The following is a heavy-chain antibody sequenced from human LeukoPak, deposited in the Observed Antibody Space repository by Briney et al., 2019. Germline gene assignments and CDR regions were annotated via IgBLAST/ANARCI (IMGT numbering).Heavy chain of an antibody. CDR3: AKDSGIAANVGYSWLDP. CDR1: GFSFSRYG. Sequence: GGSLRPSCAASGFSFSRYGMHWVRQAPGKGLEWVAVTSYDGSDKYYSDSAKGRFTISRDNSKNTLYLQMSSLRQEDTGVYFCAKDSGIAANVGYSWLDPWGQGTLVTVSS. D-gene: IGHD6-13*01. J-gene: IGHJ5*02. V-gene: IGHV3-30*18. CDR2: TSYDGSDK.